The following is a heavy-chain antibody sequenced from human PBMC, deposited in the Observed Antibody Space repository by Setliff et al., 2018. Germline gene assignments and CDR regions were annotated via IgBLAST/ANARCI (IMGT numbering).Heavy chain of an antibody. CDR2: IYHKGRT. CDR3: ASPRRDDLDSPFDAFDI. J-gene: IGHJ3*02. D-gene: IGHD3-3*01. CDR1: GISISSGHY. Sequence: SETLSLTCGVSGISISSGHYWGWIQQPPGKGLEWIATIYHKGRTYYNPSLDSRVTISLDTSKNHFSLRLSSVTAADTAVYYCASPRRDDLDSPFDAFDIWGQGTKVTVSS. V-gene: IGHV4-38-2*01.